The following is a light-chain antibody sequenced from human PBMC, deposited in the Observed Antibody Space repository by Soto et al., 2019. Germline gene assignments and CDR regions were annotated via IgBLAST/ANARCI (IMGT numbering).Light chain of an antibody. J-gene: IGLJ2*01. V-gene: IGLV2-8*01. CDR3: SSFTSSITLV. Sequence: QSALTQPPSASGSPGQSVTISCIGTSSDVGGYNYVSWYQQHPGKAPKLMIYEVSKRPSGVPDRFSGSKSGNTASLTVSGLQAEDEADYYCSSFTSSITLVFGGGTKLTVL. CDR1: SSDVGGYNY. CDR2: EVS.